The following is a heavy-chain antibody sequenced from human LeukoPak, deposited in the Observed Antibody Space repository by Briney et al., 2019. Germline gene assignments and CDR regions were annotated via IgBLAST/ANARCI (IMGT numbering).Heavy chain of an antibody. D-gene: IGHD4-17*01. V-gene: IGHV1-18*01. CDR3: ARGYDYGDYVGDFDY. J-gene: IGHJ4*02. CDR2: ITTYNGYT. CDR1: GYTFTSYP. Sequence: ASVNVSCKASGYTFTSYPISWVRQAPGQGLEWMGWITTYNGYTKYAQKLQDRVTMTTDTPTTTAYMDLRGLRSDDTAVYYCARGYDYGDYVGDFDYWGQGPLVTVSS.